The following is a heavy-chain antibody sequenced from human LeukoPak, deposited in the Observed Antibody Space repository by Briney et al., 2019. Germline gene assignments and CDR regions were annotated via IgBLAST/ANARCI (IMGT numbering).Heavy chain of an antibody. CDR1: GFTFSSYS. D-gene: IGHD6-19*01. Sequence: GGSLRLSCAASGFTFSSYSMSWVRQAPGKGLERVSSISGSGGRTFYAGSVRGRFTISRDNSKNTLYLQMNSLRAEDTAIYYCAKVSARQWLVPCDYWGQGTLVTISS. CDR3: AKVSARQWLVPCDY. J-gene: IGHJ4*02. V-gene: IGHV3-23*01. CDR2: ISGSGGRT.